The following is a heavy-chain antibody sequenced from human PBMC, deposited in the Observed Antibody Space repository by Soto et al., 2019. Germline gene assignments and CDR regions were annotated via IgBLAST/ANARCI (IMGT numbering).Heavy chain of an antibody. CDR2: ISSTYAI. J-gene: IGHJ3*02. V-gene: IGHV3-48*01. CDR1: GFTFSSNH. D-gene: IGHD1-1*01. Sequence: PGGSLRLSCAVSGFTFSSNHVNWVRQAPGRGLEWISDISSTYAIWYADSVKGRFTISRDNGKNSLYLQMDSLRAEDTAVYYCAKDFVAYNRIYDPFDIWGQGTMVTVSS. CDR3: AKDFVAYNRIYDPFDI.